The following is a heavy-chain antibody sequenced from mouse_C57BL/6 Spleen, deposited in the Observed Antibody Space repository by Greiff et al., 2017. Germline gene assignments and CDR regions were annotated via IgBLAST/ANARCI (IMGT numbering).Heavy chain of an antibody. CDR2: IDPSDSET. CDR1: GYTFTSYW. V-gene: IGHV1-52*01. CDR3: AGRELGRRYFDV. Sequence: VQLQQPGAELVRPGSSVKLSCKASGYTFTSYWMHWVKQRPIQGLEWIGNIDPSDSETHYNQKFKDKATLTVDKSSSTAYMQLSSLTSEDSAVYDCAGRELGRRYFDVWGTGTTVTVSS. D-gene: IGHD4-1*01. J-gene: IGHJ1*03.